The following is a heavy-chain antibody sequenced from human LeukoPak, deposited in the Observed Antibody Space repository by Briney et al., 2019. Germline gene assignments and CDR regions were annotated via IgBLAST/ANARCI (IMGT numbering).Heavy chain of an antibody. Sequence: SQTLSLTCTVSGGSISSGGYYWSWIRQHPGKGLEWIGYIYYSGSTYYNPSLKSRVTISVDTSKNQFSLKLSSVTAADTAVYYCARGPVRRYFVQSRSGRWFDPWGQGTLVTASS. CDR1: GGSISSGGYY. J-gene: IGHJ5*02. CDR3: ARGPVRRYFVQSRSGRWFDP. D-gene: IGHD3-9*01. CDR2: IYYSGST. V-gene: IGHV4-31*03.